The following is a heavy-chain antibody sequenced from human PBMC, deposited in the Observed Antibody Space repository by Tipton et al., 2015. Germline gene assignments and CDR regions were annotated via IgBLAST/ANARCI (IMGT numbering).Heavy chain of an antibody. CDR1: GGSISNSNYY. CDR2: IYYSGST. D-gene: IGHD3-3*01. CDR3: ARTYDFTAYSPVGC. Sequence: TLSLTCTVSGGSISNSNYYWGWIRQPPGKGLEWIGSIYYSGSTYYNPSLKSRVTISVDTSKNQFSLKLSSVTAADTAVYYCARTYDFTAYSPVGCWGQGTLVTVSS. V-gene: IGHV4-39*01. J-gene: IGHJ4*02.